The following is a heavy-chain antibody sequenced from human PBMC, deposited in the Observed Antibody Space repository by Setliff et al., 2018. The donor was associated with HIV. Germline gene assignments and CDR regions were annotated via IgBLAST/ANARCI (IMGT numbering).Heavy chain of an antibody. J-gene: IGHJ2*01. CDR1: GGSITTSTFY. D-gene: IGHD3-16*02. CDR2: IYYSGST. Sequence: LSLTCTVSGGSITTSTFYWGWIRQPPGKGLEWIGSIYYSGSTFYNPSLERRVTISVDTSKNKVSLKLRSVTAPETTVYYCARLILGELSLFGPYWYFDLWGRDTLVTVSS. CDR3: ARLILGELSLFGPYWYFDL. V-gene: IGHV4-39*01.